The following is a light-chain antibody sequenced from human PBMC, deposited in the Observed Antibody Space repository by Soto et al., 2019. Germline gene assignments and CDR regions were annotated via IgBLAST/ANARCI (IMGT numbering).Light chain of an antibody. Sequence: DIVLTQSPDSLAVSLGERATINCKSSQSVLHSSNNKNFLAWYQQQPGQPPKLLIYWASTRESGVPDRFSGSGSETDFTLSISSLQAEDVAVYYCHQYYSTPQTFCPGAKVEIK. CDR3: HQYYSTPQT. J-gene: IGKJ1*01. V-gene: IGKV4-1*01. CDR1: QSVLHSSNNKNF. CDR2: WAS.